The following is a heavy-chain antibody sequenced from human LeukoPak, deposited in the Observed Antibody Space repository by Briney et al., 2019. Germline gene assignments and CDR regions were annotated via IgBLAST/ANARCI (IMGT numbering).Heavy chain of an antibody. J-gene: IGHJ4*02. CDR2: IYTSGST. D-gene: IGHD6-19*01. CDR3: ARAGSGWHPTFDY. CDR1: GGSISSGSYY. Sequence: PSQTLSLTCTVYGGSISSGSYYWSWIRQPAGKGLEWIGRIYTSGSTNYNPSLKSRVTISVDTSKNQFSLKLSSVTAADTAVYYCARAGSGWHPTFDYWGQGTLVTVSS. V-gene: IGHV4-61*02.